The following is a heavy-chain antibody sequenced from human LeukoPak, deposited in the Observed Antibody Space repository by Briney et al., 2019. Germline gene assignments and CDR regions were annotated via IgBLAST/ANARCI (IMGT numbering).Heavy chain of an antibody. J-gene: IGHJ4*02. Sequence: QPGGSLRLSCAASGFTFDDYAMHWVRQAPGKGLEWVYLISGDGGSTYYADSVKGRFTISRDNSENTLYLQMNSLRTEDTALYYCAKDRRHGYNYNYFDYWGQGTLVTVSS. V-gene: IGHV3-43*02. CDR3: AKDRRHGYNYNYFDY. D-gene: IGHD5-24*01. CDR1: GFTFDDYA. CDR2: ISGDGGST.